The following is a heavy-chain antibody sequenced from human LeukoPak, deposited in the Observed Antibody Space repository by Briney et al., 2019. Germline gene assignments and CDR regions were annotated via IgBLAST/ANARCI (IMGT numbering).Heavy chain of an antibody. CDR3: AKADYGDYNFDY. CDR2: ISGSGGSI. J-gene: IGHJ4*02. D-gene: IGHD4-17*01. Sequence: GGSLRLSCAASGFTSSSYWMSWVRRAPGKGLEWVSAISGSGGSIYYADSVKGRFTISRDNSKNTLYLQMNSLRAEDTAVYYCAKADYGDYNFDYWGQGTLVTVSS. V-gene: IGHV3-23*01. CDR1: GFTSSSYW.